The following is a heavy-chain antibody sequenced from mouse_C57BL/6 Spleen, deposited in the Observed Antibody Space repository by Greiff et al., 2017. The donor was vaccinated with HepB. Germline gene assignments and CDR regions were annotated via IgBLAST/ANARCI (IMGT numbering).Heavy chain of an antibody. D-gene: IGHD1-1*01. Sequence: EVQLQESGGGLVQPGGSLKLSCAASGFTFSDYYMYWVRQTPEKRLEWVAYISNGGGSTYYPDTVKGRFTISRDNAKNTLYLQMSRLKSEDTAMYYCARDTTVPGNAMDYWGQGTSVTVSS. V-gene: IGHV5-12*01. J-gene: IGHJ4*01. CDR2: ISNGGGST. CDR1: GFTFSDYY. CDR3: ARDTTVPGNAMDY.